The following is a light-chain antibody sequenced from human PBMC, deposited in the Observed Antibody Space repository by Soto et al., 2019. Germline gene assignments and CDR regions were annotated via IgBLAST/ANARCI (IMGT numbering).Light chain of an antibody. CDR1: QSVRSRY. CDR3: QQYGDSPYT. J-gene: IGKJ2*01. Sequence: EFVVTQSPGTLSLSLGERATLSCRTSQSVRSRYLAWYQQKPGQAPTLLIYDASSRPGGIPDRFIGSGSGTDFTLTISRLETVDFAVYYCQQYGDSPYTFGQGTKLEIK. V-gene: IGKV3-20*01. CDR2: DAS.